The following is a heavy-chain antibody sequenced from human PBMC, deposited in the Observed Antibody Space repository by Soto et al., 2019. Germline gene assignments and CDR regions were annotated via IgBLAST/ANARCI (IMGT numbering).Heavy chain of an antibody. CDR2: ISAYNGNT. D-gene: IGHD6-13*01. CDR3: ARSSARGSHGPDDNGMDV. CDR1: GYIFTNYG. V-gene: IGHV1-18*04. Sequence: GPEVKKPGASVKVSCKASGYIFTNYGINWVRQAPGQGLEWMGWISAYNGNTNFAQTVQGRLTMTTDTSTATAYMELRSLTYDDTAVYFCARSSARGSHGPDDNGMDVWSQGTTVTVSS. J-gene: IGHJ6*02.